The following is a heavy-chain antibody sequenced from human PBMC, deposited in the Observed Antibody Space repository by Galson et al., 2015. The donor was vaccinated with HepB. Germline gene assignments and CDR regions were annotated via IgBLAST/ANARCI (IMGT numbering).Heavy chain of an antibody. D-gene: IGHD3-22*01. V-gene: IGHV4-30-2*01. CDR3: ARAIDSSGYYYTYYFDY. J-gene: IGHJ4*02. Sequence: TLSLTCAVSGGSISSGGYSWSWIRQPPGKGLEWIGYIYHSGSTYYNPSLKSRVTISVDRSKNQFSLKLSSVTAADTAVYYCARAIDSSGYYYTYYFDYWGQGTLVTVSS. CDR2: IYHSGST. CDR1: GGSISSGGYS.